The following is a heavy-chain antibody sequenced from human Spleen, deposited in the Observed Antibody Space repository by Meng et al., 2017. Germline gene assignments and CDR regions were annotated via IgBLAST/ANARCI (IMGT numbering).Heavy chain of an antibody. D-gene: IGHD6-25*01. CDR3: ARDEDISAAGKLFGDY. Sequence: GQLGQSWAEVQKPGASVKVPCKPSGYNFPDYYIHWVRRAPGQGLEWMGRINPKSGDTHYAQKFQARVTMTGDTSISTAYMELSGLRSDDTAMYYCARDEDISAAGKLFGDYWGQGTLVTVSS. V-gene: IGHV1-2*06. J-gene: IGHJ4*02. CDR2: INPKSGDT. CDR1: GYNFPDYY.